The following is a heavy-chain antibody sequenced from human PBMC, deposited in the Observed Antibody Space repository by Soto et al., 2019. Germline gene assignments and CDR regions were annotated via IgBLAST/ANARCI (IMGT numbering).Heavy chain of an antibody. D-gene: IGHD4-4*01. CDR2: ISYDGSNK. CDR3: AKDRMTTVTTAVDY. J-gene: IGHJ4*02. V-gene: IGHV3-30*18. Sequence: GGSLRLSCAASGFTFSSYGMHWVRQAPGKGLEWVAVISYDGSNKYYADSVKGRFTISRDNSKNTLYLQMNSLRAEDTAVYYCAKDRMTTVTTAVDYWGQRTPVTVSA. CDR1: GFTFSSYG.